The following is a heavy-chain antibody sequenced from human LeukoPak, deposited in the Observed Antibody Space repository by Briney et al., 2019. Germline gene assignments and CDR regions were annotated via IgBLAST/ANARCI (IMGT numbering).Heavy chain of an antibody. J-gene: IGHJ5*02. CDR2: IRQDGSEK. Sequence: PGGSLRLSCAASGFTFSSYWMSWVRQAPGKGLEWVANIRQDGSEKYYVDSVKGRFTISRDNAKNSLYLQMSSLRAEDTAVYYCARDRYCSSTSCSFDPWGQGTLVTVSS. D-gene: IGHD2-2*01. CDR1: GFTFSSYW. CDR3: ARDRYCSSTSCSFDP. V-gene: IGHV3-7*01.